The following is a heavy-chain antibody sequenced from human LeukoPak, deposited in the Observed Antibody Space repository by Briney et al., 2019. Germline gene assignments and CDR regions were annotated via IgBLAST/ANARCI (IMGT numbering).Heavy chain of an antibody. CDR3: ARDMTTGTTRFDP. V-gene: IGHV1-3*01. CDR1: GYTFISYA. CDR2: IHAGTGNT. J-gene: IGHJ5*02. D-gene: IGHD1-1*01. Sequence: SVKVSCKASGYTFISYAIHWVRQAPGQRLEWMGWIHAGTGNTKYSQKFQGRVTITRDTSASTVYMELSRLRPEDTAVYYCARDMTTGTTRFDPWCQGTLVTVSS.